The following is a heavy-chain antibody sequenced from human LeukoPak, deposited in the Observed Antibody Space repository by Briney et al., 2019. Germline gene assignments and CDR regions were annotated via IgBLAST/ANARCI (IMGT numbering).Heavy chain of an antibody. CDR3: ARVRYSSSWAWEFDY. J-gene: IGHJ4*02. D-gene: IGHD6-13*01. CDR2: IISSSRYT. V-gene: IGHV3-11*06. Sequence: HGGALRLSCAASEFTFCDYYMCWIRQAPGKRLEWVSYIISSSRYTNYAVSVKGRFTISRENAKNLLYLQMNSLRAEDTAVYYCARVRYSSSWAWEFDYWGQGTLVTVSS. CDR1: EFTFCDYY.